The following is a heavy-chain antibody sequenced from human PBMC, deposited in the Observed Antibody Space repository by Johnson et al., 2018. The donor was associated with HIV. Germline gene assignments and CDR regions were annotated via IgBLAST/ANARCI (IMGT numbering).Heavy chain of an antibody. V-gene: IGHV3-66*01. CDR2: IYSGGRT. CDR1: GITVSSNY. J-gene: IGHJ3*02. Sequence: VQLVESGGGLVQPGGSLRLSCVASGITVSSNYMSWVRQAPGKGLEWVSVIYSGGRTYYADSVKGRITISRDNSKNTLYLQMNSLRAEDTAVYYCARDPSVGASSAFDIWGQGTMVTVSS. D-gene: IGHD1-26*01. CDR3: ARDPSVGASSAFDI.